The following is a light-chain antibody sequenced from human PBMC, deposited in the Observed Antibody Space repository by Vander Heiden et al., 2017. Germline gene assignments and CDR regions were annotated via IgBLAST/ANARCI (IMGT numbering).Light chain of an antibody. Sequence: DIVLTQSPGTLSLSPGERATLSCRASQNVISTFLAWYQQKPGQAPRLLIYGASSRATGIPDRFSGSGSGTDFTLTISRLEPEDVAVYYCQQYGRSSRTFSKGNKGE. CDR3: QQYGRSSRT. V-gene: IGKV3-20*01. J-gene: IGKJ1*01. CDR2: GAS. CDR1: QNVISTF.